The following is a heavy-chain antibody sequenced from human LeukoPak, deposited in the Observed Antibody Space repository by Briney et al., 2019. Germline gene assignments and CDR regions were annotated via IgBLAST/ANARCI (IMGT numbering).Heavy chain of an antibody. D-gene: IGHD6-19*01. Sequence: GGSLRLSCAASGFTVSSNYMSWVRQAPGKGLEWVSVIYSGGETYYADSVKGRLTISRDKSKNTLYLQMNTLRAEDTALYYCAGDEVAVAGQDYWGQGTLVTVSS. CDR1: GFTVSSNY. CDR2: IYSGGET. CDR3: AGDEVAVAGQDY. J-gene: IGHJ4*02. V-gene: IGHV3-66*01.